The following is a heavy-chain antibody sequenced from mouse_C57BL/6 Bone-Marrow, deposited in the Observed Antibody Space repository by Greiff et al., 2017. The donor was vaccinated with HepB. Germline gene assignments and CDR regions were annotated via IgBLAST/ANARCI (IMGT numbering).Heavy chain of an antibody. Sequence: EVHLVESGGGLVKPGGSLKLSCAASGFTFSSYAMSWVRQTPEKRLEWVATISDGGSYTYYPDNVKGRFTISRDNAKNNLYLQMSHLKSEDTAMYYCARGGTTVVARDYFDYWGQGTTLTVSS. CDR3: ARGGTTVVARDYFDY. CDR1: GFTFSSYA. D-gene: IGHD1-1*01. V-gene: IGHV5-4*01. J-gene: IGHJ2*01. CDR2: ISDGGSYT.